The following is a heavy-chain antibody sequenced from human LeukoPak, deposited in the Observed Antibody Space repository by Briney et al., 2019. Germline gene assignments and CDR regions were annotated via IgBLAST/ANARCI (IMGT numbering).Heavy chain of an antibody. Sequence: SETLSLTCTVSGGSITDYYWGWIRQPPGKGLEWIGYGYYSGSSNYNPSLKSRVTISVDTSKNQFSLKLSSVTAADTAVNYCARGLVFYYYMDVWGKGTTVTVSS. CDR3: ARGLVFYYYMDV. V-gene: IGHV4-59*01. CDR2: GYYSGSS. D-gene: IGHD2-15*01. CDR1: GGSITDYY. J-gene: IGHJ6*03.